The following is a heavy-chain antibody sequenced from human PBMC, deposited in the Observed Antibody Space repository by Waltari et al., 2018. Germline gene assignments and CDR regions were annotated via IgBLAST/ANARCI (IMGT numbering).Heavy chain of an antibody. CDR1: GFTFSSYG. CDR3: AKEYEYSSSPSSDY. Sequence: QVQLVESGGGVVQPGRSLRLSCAASGFTFSSYGMHWVSQAPGKGLEWVAVISYDGSNKYYADSVKGRFTISRDNSKNTLYLQMNSLRAEDTAVYYCAKEYEYSSSPSSDYWGQGTLVTVSS. J-gene: IGHJ4*02. CDR2: ISYDGSNK. V-gene: IGHV3-30*18. D-gene: IGHD6-6*01.